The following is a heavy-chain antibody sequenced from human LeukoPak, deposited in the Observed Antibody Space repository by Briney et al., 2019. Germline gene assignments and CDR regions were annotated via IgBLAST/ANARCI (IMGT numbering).Heavy chain of an antibody. J-gene: IGHJ4*02. V-gene: IGHV3-74*01. CDR2: INPGGSSI. Sequence: GGSLRLSCAASGFTFSSYWMHWARQVPGKGLVWVARINPGGSSITYADSVKGRFTISRDNAKNTLYLQMDSLRAEDTGVYYCARSNQADDYWGQGTLVTVSS. CDR1: GFTFSSYW. CDR3: ARSNQADDY. D-gene: IGHD1-14*01.